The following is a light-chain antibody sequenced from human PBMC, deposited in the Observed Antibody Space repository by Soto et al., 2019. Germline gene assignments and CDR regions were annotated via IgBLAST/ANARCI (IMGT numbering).Light chain of an antibody. V-gene: IGLV2-14*01. CDR2: DVR. CDR1: SSDIGGYNY. CDR3: SSYTSSSTVI. J-gene: IGLJ2*01. Sequence: QSALTQPASMSGSPGQSITIPCTGTSSDIGGYNYISWYQQLPGKAPKFIIYDVRNRPSGVSNRFSGSRSGNTASLTISGLQAEDEADYYCSSYTSSSTVIFGGGTKLTVL.